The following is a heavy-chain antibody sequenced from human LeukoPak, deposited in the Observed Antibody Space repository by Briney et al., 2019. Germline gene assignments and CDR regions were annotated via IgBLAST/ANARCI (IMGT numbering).Heavy chain of an antibody. CDR2: INPSSGDT. CDR3: AREALRYGSGSYVFDY. CDR1: GYTFTAYF. J-gene: IGHJ4*02. Sequence: ASVKVSCKASGYTFTAYFLHWVRQAPGQGLEWVGRINPSSGDTDYAQKFQGSVTLTRDTSINTAYMELSRLRSDDTAVYYCAREALRYGSGSYVFDYWGQGTLVTVSS. D-gene: IGHD3-10*01. V-gene: IGHV1-2*06.